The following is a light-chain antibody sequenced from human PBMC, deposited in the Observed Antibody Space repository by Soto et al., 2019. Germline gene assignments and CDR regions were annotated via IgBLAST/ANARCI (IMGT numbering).Light chain of an antibody. Sequence: DIQMTQSPSTLSASVGDRVTITCRASQTISNWLAWYQQKPGKAPKVLIFDASTLDGGVPSRFRGRRSGTDFTLTISSLQPSDFETHYCQQHNTYPLTLGGGTKVDIK. V-gene: IGKV1-5*01. CDR2: DAS. CDR3: QQHNTYPLT. J-gene: IGKJ4*01. CDR1: QTISNW.